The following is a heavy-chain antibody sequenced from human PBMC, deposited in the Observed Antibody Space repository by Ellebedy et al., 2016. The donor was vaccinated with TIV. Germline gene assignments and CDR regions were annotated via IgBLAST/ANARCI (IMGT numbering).Heavy chain of an antibody. J-gene: IGHJ5*02. V-gene: IGHV3-7*01. CDR1: GFSFRNYW. Sequence: PGGSLRLSCAASGFSFRNYWMGWVRQAPGKGLEWVANIYQDGSAIYYVDSVKGRFTISRDNANKSLFLQMNSLRVEDTAVYYCARRGSYGDYAVQVNSWFDTWGQGTLVTVSS. D-gene: IGHD4-17*01. CDR3: ARRGSYGDYAVQVNSWFDT. CDR2: IYQDGSAI.